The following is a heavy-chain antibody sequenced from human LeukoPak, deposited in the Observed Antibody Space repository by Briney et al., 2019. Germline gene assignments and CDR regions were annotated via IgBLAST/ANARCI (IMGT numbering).Heavy chain of an antibody. Sequence: GGSLRLSCVASGFIVSTNYMSWVRQAPGKGLEWVSVIYSGGGTYYADSVKGRFTISRDTSKNTPYLQLNGLRVEDTAVYYCAKDSKAALADYWGQGTLVTVSS. D-gene: IGHD6-6*01. CDR3: AKDSKAALADY. J-gene: IGHJ4*02. CDR2: IYSGGGT. CDR1: GFIVSTNY. V-gene: IGHV3-53*01.